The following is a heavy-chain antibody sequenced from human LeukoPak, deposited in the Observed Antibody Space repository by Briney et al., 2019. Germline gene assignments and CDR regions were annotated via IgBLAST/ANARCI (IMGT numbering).Heavy chain of an antibody. CDR1: GFTFSDYA. J-gene: IGHJ4*02. D-gene: IGHD3-16*02. CDR3: ARHDSFIPY. Sequence: GGSLRLSCVASGFTFSDYAMSWVRQAPGKGLEWVSGISDSGGSTFYADSVKGRCTISRDNSKNTVSLQMNNLRAEDTAVYFCARHDSFIPYWGQGTLVTVTS. V-gene: IGHV3-23*01. CDR2: ISDSGGST.